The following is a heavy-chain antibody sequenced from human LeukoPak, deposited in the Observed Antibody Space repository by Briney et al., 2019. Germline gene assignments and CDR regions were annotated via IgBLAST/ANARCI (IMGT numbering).Heavy chain of an antibody. CDR1: GYSISSGHY. D-gene: IGHD2-21*01. V-gene: IGHV4-38-2*02. CDR2: IYHSGT. Sequence: SETLSLTCTVSGYSISSGHYWAWIWQPPGKGLKWIGCIYHSGTYYTSSLTSRVTLSMDTPKNQFFLKLSSVTAADSAFYYCARSTGGGGHDSWGQGTLVTVSS. J-gene: IGHJ5*01. CDR3: ARSTGGGGHDS.